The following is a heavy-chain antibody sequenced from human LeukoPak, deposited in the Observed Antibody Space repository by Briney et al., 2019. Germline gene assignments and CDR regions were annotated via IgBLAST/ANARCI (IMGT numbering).Heavy chain of an antibody. D-gene: IGHD3-3*01. Sequence: PSETLSLTCTVSGGSISSGGYYWSWIRQHPGKGLEWTGYIYYSGSTYYNPSLKSRVTISVDTSKNQFSLKLSSVTAADTAVYYCARRGTIFGVAHGYFDYWGQGTLVTVSS. CDR2: IYYSGST. V-gene: IGHV4-31*03. J-gene: IGHJ4*02. CDR1: GGSISSGGYY. CDR3: ARRGTIFGVAHGYFDY.